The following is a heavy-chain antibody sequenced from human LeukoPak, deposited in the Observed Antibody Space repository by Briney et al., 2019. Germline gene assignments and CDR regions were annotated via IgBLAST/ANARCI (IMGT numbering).Heavy chain of an antibody. CDR3: ARGNSSGSFDY. D-gene: IGHD6-19*01. V-gene: IGHV4-59*01. CDR1: GVSISSYY. J-gene: IGHJ4*02. Sequence: PSETLSLTCTVSGVSISSYYWSWIRQPPGKGLEWIGYIYYSGSTNYNPSLKSRATISVDTSKNQFSLKLSSVTAADTAVYYCARGNSSGSFDYWGQGTLVTVSS. CDR2: IYYSGST.